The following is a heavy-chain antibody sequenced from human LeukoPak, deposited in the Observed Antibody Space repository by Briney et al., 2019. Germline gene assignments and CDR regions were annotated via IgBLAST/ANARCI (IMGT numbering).Heavy chain of an antibody. Sequence: GASVKVSCKASGYTFTGYYIHWVRQAPGQGLEWMGWISPSSGGTNYAQKFQGRVTMTRDTSISTAYMELSSLRSEDTAVYYCARGPIHIWQWLAHPKKYYFDYWGQGTLVTVSS. CDR3: ARGPIHIWQWLAHPKKYYFDY. CDR1: GYTFTGYY. D-gene: IGHD6-19*01. J-gene: IGHJ4*02. CDR2: ISPSSGGT. V-gene: IGHV1-2*02.